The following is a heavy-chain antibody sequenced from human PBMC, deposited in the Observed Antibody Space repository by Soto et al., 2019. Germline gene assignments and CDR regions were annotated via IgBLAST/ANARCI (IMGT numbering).Heavy chain of an antibody. D-gene: IGHD2-21*02. Sequence: ASVKVSCKASGYTFTSYAMHWVRQAPGQRLEWMGWINAGNGNTKYSQKFQGRVTITRDTSASTAYMELSSLRSEDTAVYYCARSSVVVTALDYWGQGTLVTVSA. CDR2: INAGNGNT. J-gene: IGHJ4*02. V-gene: IGHV1-3*01. CDR3: ARSSVVVTALDY. CDR1: GYTFTSYA.